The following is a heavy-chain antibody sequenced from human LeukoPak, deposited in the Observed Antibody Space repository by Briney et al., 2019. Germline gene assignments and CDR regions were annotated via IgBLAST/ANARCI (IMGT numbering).Heavy chain of an antibody. V-gene: IGHV3-74*01. J-gene: IGHJ4*02. CDR2: INSDGSTT. CDR1: GFSLSSYW. CDR3: GRGGAAAVFDY. Sequence: GGSRRLSCAASGFSLSSYWMHWVRQAPGKGLVWVSRINSDGSTTTYADSVKGRFTISRDNARNTLYLQMSSLRAEDTAVYYCGRGGAAAVFDYWGQGTLVTVSS. D-gene: IGHD6-13*01.